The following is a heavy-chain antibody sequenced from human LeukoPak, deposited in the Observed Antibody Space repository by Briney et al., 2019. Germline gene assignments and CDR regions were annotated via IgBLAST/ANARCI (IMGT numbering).Heavy chain of an antibody. CDR1: GYTLTELS. CDR2: FDPEDGET. J-gene: IGHJ4*02. CDR3: ATTYRAATPSADY. V-gene: IGHV1-24*01. D-gene: IGHD2-15*01. Sequence: GASVKVSCKVSGYTLTELSMHWVRQAPGKGLEWMGGFDPEDGETIYAQKFQGRVTITEDTSIDTAYMELSSLRSEDTAVYYCATTYRAATPSADYWGQGTLVTVSS.